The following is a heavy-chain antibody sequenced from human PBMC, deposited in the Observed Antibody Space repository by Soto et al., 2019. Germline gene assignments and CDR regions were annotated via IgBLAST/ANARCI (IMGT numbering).Heavy chain of an antibody. Sequence: QVHLVQSGAEVKKPGASVKVSCKASGYTFTSYDINWVRQATGQGLEWMGWMNPNSGNTGYAQKFQGRVTGTRNTSISTADMELSSLRSEDTAVYSCARELTTRGMAVWGQGTTVTVSS. CDR1: GYTFTSYD. CDR3: ARELTTRGMAV. J-gene: IGHJ6*02. CDR2: MNPNSGNT. V-gene: IGHV1-8*01. D-gene: IGHD1-1*01.